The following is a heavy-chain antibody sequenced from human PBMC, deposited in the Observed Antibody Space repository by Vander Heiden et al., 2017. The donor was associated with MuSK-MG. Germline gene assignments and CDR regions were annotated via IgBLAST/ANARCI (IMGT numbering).Heavy chain of an antibody. CDR3: ARVGLQWLVDAFDI. CDR1: GFTFSSYA. CDR2: ISYDGSNK. Sequence: QVQLVESGGGVVQPGRSLRLSCAASGFTFSSYAMHWVRQAPGKGLEWGAVISYDGSNKYYADSVKGRFTISRDNSKNTLYLQMNSLRAEDTAVYYCARVGLQWLVDAFDIWGQGTMVTVSS. V-gene: IGHV3-30*04. D-gene: IGHD6-19*01. J-gene: IGHJ3*02.